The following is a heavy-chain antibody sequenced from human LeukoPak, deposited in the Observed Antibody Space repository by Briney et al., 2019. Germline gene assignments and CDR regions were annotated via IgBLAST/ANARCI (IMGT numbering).Heavy chain of an antibody. CDR3: ATFLFSSGYYYVAFDI. D-gene: IGHD3-22*01. CDR1: GYTFTSYD. CDR2: FDPEDGET. Sequence: GASVKVSCKASGYTFTSYDINWVRQAPGKGLEWMGGFDPEDGETIYAQKFQGRVTMTEDTSTDTAYMELSSLRSEDTAVYYCATFLFSSGYYYVAFDIWGQGTMVTVSS. V-gene: IGHV1-24*01. J-gene: IGHJ3*02.